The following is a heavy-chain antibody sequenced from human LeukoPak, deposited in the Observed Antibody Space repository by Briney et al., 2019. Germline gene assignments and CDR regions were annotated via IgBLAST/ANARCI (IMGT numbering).Heavy chain of an antibody. D-gene: IGHD1-26*01. CDR2: IYYSGST. Sequence: PSETLSLTCTVSGGSISSSNYYWGWIRQPPGKGLECIGSIYYSGSTYYNPSLKSRVTISVDTSKNQFSLKLSSVTAADTAIYFCARARSFGSGRDAFDIWGQGTMVTVSS. J-gene: IGHJ3*02. CDR3: ARARSFGSGRDAFDI. V-gene: IGHV4-39*07. CDR1: GGSISSSNYY.